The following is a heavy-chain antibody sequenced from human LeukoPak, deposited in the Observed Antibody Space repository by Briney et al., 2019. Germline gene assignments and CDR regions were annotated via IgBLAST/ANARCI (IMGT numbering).Heavy chain of an antibody. CDR3: AKYEGTTVTTPQRF. V-gene: IGHV3-23*01. D-gene: IGHD4-17*01. J-gene: IGHJ4*02. CDR1: GFTFSSYA. Sequence: PGGSLRLSCAASGFTFSSYAMSWVRQAPGKGLEWVSAISGSGGGTYYADSVKGRFTISRDNSKNTLYLQMNSLRAEDTAVYYCAKYEGTTVTTPQRFWGQGTLVTVSS. CDR2: ISGSGGGT.